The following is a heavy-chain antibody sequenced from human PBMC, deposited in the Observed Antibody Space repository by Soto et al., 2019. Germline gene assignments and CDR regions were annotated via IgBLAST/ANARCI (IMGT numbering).Heavy chain of an antibody. Sequence: GGSRRLSCAASGFTVSNNDMSWVRQAPGKGLEWVSVIYSGGSTYYADSVKGRFTISRDNSKNTLFLQMNSLRAEDTAVYYCARDCRHSIAASGTDYYGLDVWGQGTTVTVSS. CDR3: ARDCRHSIAASGTDYYGLDV. CDR2: IYSGGST. J-gene: IGHJ6*02. V-gene: IGHV3-66*01. CDR1: GFTVSNND. D-gene: IGHD6-13*01.